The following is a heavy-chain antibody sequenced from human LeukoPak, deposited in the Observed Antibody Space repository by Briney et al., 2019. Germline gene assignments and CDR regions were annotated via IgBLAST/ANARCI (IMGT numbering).Heavy chain of an antibody. J-gene: IGHJ4*02. Sequence: GGSLRLSCAASGFTFSSYNMNWVRQAPGQGLEWVSSISSTSTYIFYADSVKGRFTISRDNAKNSLYLQMNSLRAEDTAVYYCARDPFDSTGYWTNFDYWGQGTLVTVSS. D-gene: IGHD3-22*01. CDR1: GFTFSSYN. V-gene: IGHV3-21*01. CDR2: ISSTSTYI. CDR3: ARDPFDSTGYWTNFDY.